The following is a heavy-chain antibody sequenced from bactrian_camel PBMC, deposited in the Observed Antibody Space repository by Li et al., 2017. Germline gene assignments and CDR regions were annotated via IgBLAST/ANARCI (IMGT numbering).Heavy chain of an antibody. V-gene: IGHV3S6*01. CDR1: GVPYARYC. J-gene: IGHJ4*01. Sequence: HVQLVESGGGSVQAGGSLRISCTASGVPYARYCMGWFRQAPGREREGVASMYTGGTDTYYADSAKGRFTISQDNAKNTVYLQMNSLTPEDTAMYSCVADLPCGPGVFGPTGYRYVYLGQGTQVTVS. CDR2: MYTGGTDT. D-gene: IGHD7*01. CDR3: VADLPCGPGVFGPTGYRYVY.